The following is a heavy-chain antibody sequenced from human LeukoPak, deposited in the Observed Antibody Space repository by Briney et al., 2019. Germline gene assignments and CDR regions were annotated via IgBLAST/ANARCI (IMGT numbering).Heavy chain of an antibody. J-gene: IGHJ4*02. CDR2: IYYSGST. CDR3: ASGYSGYVIDY. D-gene: IGHD5-12*01. CDR1: GGSISSSSYY. Sequence: SETLSLTCTVSGGSISSSSYYWGWIRQPPGKGLEWIGSIYYSGSTYYNPSLKSRVTISVDTSKNQFSLKLSSVTAADTAVYYCASGYSGYVIDYWGQGTLVTVSS. V-gene: IGHV4-39*01.